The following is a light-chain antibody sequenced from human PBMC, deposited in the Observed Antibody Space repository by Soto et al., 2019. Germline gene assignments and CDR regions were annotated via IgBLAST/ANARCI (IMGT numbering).Light chain of an antibody. V-gene: IGKV3-15*01. CDR3: PQYNNWPWT. CDR2: GAS. Sequence: EIVLTQSPGTLSLSPGERATLSCMASQSVSSNLAWYQQKPGQAPRLLIYGASTRATGIPARFSGSGSGTEFTLTISSLQSEDFAVDYCPQYNNWPWTFGQGTKVDI. J-gene: IGKJ1*01. CDR1: QSVSSN.